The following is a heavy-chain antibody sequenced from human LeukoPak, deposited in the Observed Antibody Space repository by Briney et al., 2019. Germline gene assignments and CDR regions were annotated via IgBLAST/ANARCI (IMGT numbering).Heavy chain of an antibody. CDR1: GGSFNRLA. CDR2: IIPMFGTT. J-gene: IGHJ3*01. D-gene: IGHD2-15*01. CDR3: ATPEGDCSGGSCASDAFDV. Sequence: ASVKVSCKASGGSFNRLAFSWVRRAPGQGLQWMGAIIPMFGTTKYAQKFQARVTITADESTSTANMELSNLKSEDTAMYYCATPEGDCSGGSCASDAFDVWGRGTMVTVS. V-gene: IGHV1-69*13.